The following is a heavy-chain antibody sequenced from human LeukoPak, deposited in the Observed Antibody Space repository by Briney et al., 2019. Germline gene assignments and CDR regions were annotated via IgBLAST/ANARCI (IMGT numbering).Heavy chain of an antibody. CDR2: ISYDGGDK. CDR3: ARDSDIAAAGYYFDY. V-gene: IGHV3-30-3*01. D-gene: IGHD6-13*01. Sequence: GGSLRLSCAASGFTFNSYGMHWVRQAPGKGLEWVAVISYDGGDKHNADSVKGRFTISRDNSKNTFYLQMNSLRAEDTAVYYRARDSDIAAAGYYFDYWGQGTLVTVSS. J-gene: IGHJ4*02. CDR1: GFTFNSYG.